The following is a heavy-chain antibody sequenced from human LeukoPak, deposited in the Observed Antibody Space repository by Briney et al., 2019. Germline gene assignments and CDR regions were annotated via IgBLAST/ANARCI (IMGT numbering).Heavy chain of an antibody. CDR1: GFTFSDFW. D-gene: IGHD3-10*01. V-gene: IGHV3-7*01. J-gene: IGHJ4*02. CDR2: IKQDGSEK. Sequence: GVSLRLSCAASGFTFSDFWVTWVRPPPGKGLVWGANIKQDGSEKYYVDPVKGRFTISRDNAKNSLYLQMNSLRAADTAVYYCARDRDYYGSAPLDYWGQGTLVSVSP. CDR3: ARDRDYYGSAPLDY.